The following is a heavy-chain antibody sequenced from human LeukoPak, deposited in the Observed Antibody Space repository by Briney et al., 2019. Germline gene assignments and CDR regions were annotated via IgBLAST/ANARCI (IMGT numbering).Heavy chain of an antibody. CDR1: GFTFSTYA. Sequence: GGSLRLSCAASGFTFSTYAMSWVRQAPGKGLEWVSAISGSGGNTYYADSVKGRFTMSRENSKNTLYLQMNSLRAEDTAVYYCAKPYEVSIGCYFDYWGQGTLVSVSS. D-gene: IGHD5-12*01. J-gene: IGHJ4*02. V-gene: IGHV3-23*01. CDR3: AKPYEVSIGCYFDY. CDR2: ISGSGGNT.